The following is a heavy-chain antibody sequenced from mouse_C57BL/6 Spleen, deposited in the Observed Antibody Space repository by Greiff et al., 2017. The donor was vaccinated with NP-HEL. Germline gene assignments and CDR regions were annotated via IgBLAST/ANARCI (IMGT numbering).Heavy chain of an antibody. V-gene: IGHV1-55*01. CDR3: ARDSPGAWFAY. CDR2: IYPGSGST. Sequence: QVQLQQSGAELVKPGASVKMSCKASGYTFTSYWITWVKQRPGQGLEWIGDIYPGSGSTNYNEKFKSKATLTVDTASSTAYMQLSSLTSEDSAVYYCARDSPGAWFAYWGQGTLVTVSA. D-gene: IGHD3-1*01. J-gene: IGHJ3*01. CDR1: GYTFTSYW.